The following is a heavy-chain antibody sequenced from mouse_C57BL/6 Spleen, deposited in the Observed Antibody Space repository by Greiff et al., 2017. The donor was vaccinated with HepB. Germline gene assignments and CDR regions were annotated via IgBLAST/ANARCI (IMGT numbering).Heavy chain of an antibody. CDR3: ARGVYGNDYAMDY. V-gene: IGHV1-64*01. CDR1: GYTFTSYW. D-gene: IGHD2-1*01. Sequence: VQLQQPGAELVKPGASVKLSCKASGYTFTSYWMHWVKQRPGQGLEWIGMIHPNSGSTNYNEKFKSKATLTVDKSSSTAYMQLSSLTSEDSAVYYCARGVYGNDYAMDYWGQGTSVTVSS. CDR2: IHPNSGST. J-gene: IGHJ4*01.